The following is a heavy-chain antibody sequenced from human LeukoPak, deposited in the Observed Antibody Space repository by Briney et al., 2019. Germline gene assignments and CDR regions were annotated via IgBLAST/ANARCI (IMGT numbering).Heavy chain of an antibody. CDR1: GFTFSTYW. V-gene: IGHV3-7*01. D-gene: IGHD3-10*01. J-gene: IGHJ6*02. CDR3: ASDRVSHGMDV. Sequence: PGGSLRLSCAASGFTFSTYWMAWVRQAPGKGLEWVANIKGDGSEKYHGDSVTGRFTISRDNAKNSLYLQMNSLRAEDTAIYYCASDRVSHGMDVWGQGTTATVSS. CDR2: IKGDGSEK.